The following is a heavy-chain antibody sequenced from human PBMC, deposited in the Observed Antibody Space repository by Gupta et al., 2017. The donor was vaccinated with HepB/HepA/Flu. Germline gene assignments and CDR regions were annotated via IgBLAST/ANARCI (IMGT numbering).Heavy chain of an antibody. D-gene: IGHD4-23*01. CDR2: ISGSGENT. CDR1: GSTFRTYA. CDR3: AQNGGNGWDLAPKDF. V-gene: IGHV3-23*01. J-gene: IGHJ4*02. Sequence: DVQLLESGGGLVQPGGSLRLSCTAPGSTFRTYAMTWVRQAPGKGLEWVSSISGSGENTYYADAVKGHFTISRDNSNNRLYLQMNSLRIDDTATYYCAQNGGNGWDLAPKDFWGQGTLVTVSS.